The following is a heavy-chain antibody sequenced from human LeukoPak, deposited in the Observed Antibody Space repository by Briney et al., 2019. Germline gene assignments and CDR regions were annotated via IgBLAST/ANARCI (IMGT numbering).Heavy chain of an antibody. CDR3: ARVRTTYYYDSSGYHHRAFDI. CDR2: INPNSGGT. V-gene: IGHV1-2*02. D-gene: IGHD3-22*01. Sequence: ASVKVSCKASGYTFTVYYMHWVRQAPGQGLEWMGWINPNSGGTDYAQKFQGRVTMTRDTSISTAYMELSRLRSDDTAVYYCARVRTTYYYDSSGYHHRAFDIWGQGTMVTVSS. CDR1: GYTFTVYY. J-gene: IGHJ3*02.